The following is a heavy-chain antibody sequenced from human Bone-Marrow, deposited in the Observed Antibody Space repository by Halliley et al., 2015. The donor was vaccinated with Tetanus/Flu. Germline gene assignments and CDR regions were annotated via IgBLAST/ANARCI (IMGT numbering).Heavy chain of an antibody. D-gene: IGHD2-15*01. V-gene: IGHV3-23*01. CDR2: ISGSGAST. J-gene: IGHJ4*02. CDR1: GFTFSSYA. Sequence: SLRLSCAASGFTFSSYAMSWVRQAPGKGLEWVSIISGSGASTYYADSVKGRFTISRDNSKNTLYLQMNSLRAEDTAVYHCAKSRVVTAHVDYWGQGTLATVSS. CDR3: AKSRVVTAHVDY.